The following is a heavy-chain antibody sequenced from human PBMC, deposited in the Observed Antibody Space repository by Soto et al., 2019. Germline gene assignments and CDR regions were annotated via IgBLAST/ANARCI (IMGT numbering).Heavy chain of an antibody. J-gene: IGHJ4*02. CDR3: ARGKNIVPL. CDR1: GDSISSGDSY. CDR2: IYYSGSA. V-gene: IGHV4-30-4*01. Sequence: KPSETLSLTCTVSGDSISSGDSYWSWIRQPPGKGLEWIGYIYYSGSAYYNPSLKSRVTISVDTSKNQFSLKLTSVTAADTAVYYCARGKNIVPLWGPGTLVTVSS. D-gene: IGHD2-8*01.